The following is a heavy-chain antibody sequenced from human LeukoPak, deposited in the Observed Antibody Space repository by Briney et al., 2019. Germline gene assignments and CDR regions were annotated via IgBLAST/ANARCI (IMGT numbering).Heavy chain of an antibody. J-gene: IGHJ5*02. CDR2: TSYDGSNK. CDR3: ARDPSTVPHSVNWAANWFDP. Sequence: GGSLRLSCAASGFTFSDYAMHWVRQVQGKGLEWVAITSYDGSNKFYADSVKGRFTISRDNSKNMLYLQMNSLTPDDTAVYYCARDPSTVPHSVNWAANWFDPWGQGTLVTVSS. CDR1: GFTFSDYA. V-gene: IGHV3-30*14. D-gene: IGHD1-1*01.